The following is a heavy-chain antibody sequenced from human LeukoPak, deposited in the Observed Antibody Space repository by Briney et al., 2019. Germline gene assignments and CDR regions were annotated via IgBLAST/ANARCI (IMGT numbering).Heavy chain of an antibody. Sequence: PGGALRLSCEASGFSFSSYWMHWVRQAPGEGPVLVSLITSDGTSTSYADYVKGRFNIHRDNAKNTVYLQMNSLRAEDTAVYYCARDLGSGTQLDCRGQGTLVTVSS. V-gene: IGHV3-74*01. CDR1: GFSFSSYW. D-gene: IGHD1-7*01. J-gene: IGHJ4*02. CDR3: ARDLGSGTQLDC. CDR2: ITSDGTST.